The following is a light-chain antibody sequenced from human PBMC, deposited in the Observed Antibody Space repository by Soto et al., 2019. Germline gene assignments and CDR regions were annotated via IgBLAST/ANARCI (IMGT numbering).Light chain of an antibody. J-gene: IGKJ2*01. V-gene: IGKV3-15*01. Sequence: EVLMTQSPATLSVSPGERATLSCRASQSVSSNLAWYQKKPGQAPRLLIYGASTMATGIPARFSGSGSGTEFTLTISSLQSEDFAVYYSQQYTNWPPYTFGQGTKLEIK. CDR1: QSVSSN. CDR3: QQYTNWPPYT. CDR2: GAS.